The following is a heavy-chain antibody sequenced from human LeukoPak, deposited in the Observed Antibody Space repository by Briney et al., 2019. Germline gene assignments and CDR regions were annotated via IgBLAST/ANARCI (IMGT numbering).Heavy chain of an antibody. V-gene: IGHV4-59*12. CDR1: GASISTYF. D-gene: IGHD6-6*01. CDR2: IYHSGST. J-gene: IGHJ4*02. CDR3: ARGYSSSSDFDY. Sequence: SETLSLTCTVSGASISTYFWSWIRQPPGKGLEWIGYIYHSGSTYYNPSLKSRVTISVDRSKNQFSLKLSSVTAADTAVYYCARGYSSSSDFDYWGQGTLVTVSS.